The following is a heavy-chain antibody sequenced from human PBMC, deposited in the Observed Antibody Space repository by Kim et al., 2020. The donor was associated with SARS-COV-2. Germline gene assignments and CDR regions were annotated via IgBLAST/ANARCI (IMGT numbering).Heavy chain of an antibody. Sequence: GGSLRLSCAASGFAFSNFDLHWVRQPTGKGLEWVAGITTSGDTRYPDSVDGRFTISRDNGKKSLYLQMNRLRAGDTAVYYCARVERDSNGWYHYDYWGQGTLVTVSA. CDR2: ITTSGDT. J-gene: IGHJ4*02. D-gene: IGHD6-19*01. CDR1: GFAFSNFD. CDR3: ARVERDSNGWYHYDY. V-gene: IGHV3-13*01.